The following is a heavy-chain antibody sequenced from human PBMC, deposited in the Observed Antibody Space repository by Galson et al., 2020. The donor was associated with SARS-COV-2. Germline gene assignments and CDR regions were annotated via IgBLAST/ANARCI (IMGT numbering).Heavy chain of an antibody. CDR2: IKQDGSEK. J-gene: IGHJ6*02. CDR1: GFTFSSYW. CDR3: ARLRVDYDYVWGSYRLGGMDV. Sequence: GGSLRLSCAASGFTFSSYWMSWVRQAPGKGLEWVANIKQDGSEKYYVDSVKGRFTISRDNAKNSLYLQMNSLRAEDTAVYYCARLRVDYDYVWGSYRLGGMDVWGQGTTVTVSS. D-gene: IGHD3-16*02. V-gene: IGHV3-7*03.